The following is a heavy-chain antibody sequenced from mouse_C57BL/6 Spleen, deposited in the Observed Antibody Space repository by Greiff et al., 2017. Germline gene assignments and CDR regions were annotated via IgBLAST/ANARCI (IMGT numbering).Heavy chain of an antibody. Sequence: VQLQQPGAELVRPGSSVKLSCKASGYTFTSYWMDWVKQRPGQGLEWIGNIYPSDSETHYNQKFKDKATLTVDKSSSTAYMQLSSLTSEDSAVYYGARGVVARGWYFDVWGTGTTVTVSS. CDR2: IYPSDSET. V-gene: IGHV1-61*01. CDR3: ARGVVARGWYFDV. CDR1: GYTFTSYW. D-gene: IGHD1-1*01. J-gene: IGHJ1*03.